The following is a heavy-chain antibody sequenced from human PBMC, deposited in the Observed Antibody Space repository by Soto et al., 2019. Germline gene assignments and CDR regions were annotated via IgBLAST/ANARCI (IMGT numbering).Heavy chain of an antibody. CDR3: ARRGGVEPFGGGEAFAP. V-gene: IGHV3-30-3*01. D-gene: IGHD3-16*01. CDR1: GFTFSSYA. CDR2: ISYDGSNK. Sequence: QVQLVESGGGVVQPGRSLRLSCAASGFTFSSYAMHWVRQAPGKGLEWVAVISYDGSNKYYADSVKGRFTISRDNSKNTLDPQMNSRRAEGTAAYYCARRGGVEPFGGGEAFAPWGQGTLVTVSS. J-gene: IGHJ5*02.